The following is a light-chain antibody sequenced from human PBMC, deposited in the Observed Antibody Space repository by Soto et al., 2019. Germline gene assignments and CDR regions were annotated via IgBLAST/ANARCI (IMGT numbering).Light chain of an antibody. CDR1: QSVSNNY. J-gene: IGKJ1*01. V-gene: IGKV3-20*01. CDR3: QQYDNSPWT. CDR2: GAS. Sequence: EIVLTQSPGTLSLSPGERATLSCRASQSVSNNYLAWYQQKPGQAPRLLIYGASSRATGIPDRFSGSGSGTDFTLTISRLEPEDFAVYYCQQYDNSPWTFGQGTKVEIK.